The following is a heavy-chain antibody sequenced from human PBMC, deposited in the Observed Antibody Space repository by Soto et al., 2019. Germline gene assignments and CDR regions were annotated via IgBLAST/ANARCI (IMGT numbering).Heavy chain of an antibody. Sequence: PSETLSLICTVSGGSVSTYYWSWVRQPPGKGLEWIAYIYYSGSTSYNPSLKSRVTISLDTSKNQFSLKLSSVTAADTAVYYCARTYDDSGPNSGGYGFDIWGPGTMVTVSS. D-gene: IGHD3-22*01. V-gene: IGHV4-59*02. J-gene: IGHJ3*02. CDR1: GGSVSTYY. CDR2: IYYSGST. CDR3: ARTYDDSGPNSGGYGFDI.